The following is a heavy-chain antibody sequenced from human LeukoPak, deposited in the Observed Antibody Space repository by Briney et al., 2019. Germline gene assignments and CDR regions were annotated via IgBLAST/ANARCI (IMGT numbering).Heavy chain of an antibody. CDR1: GASITSSSYH. V-gene: IGHV4-39*01. CDR3: ARRGPTCTTTTCSLSRGTFGP. D-gene: IGHD2-2*01. CDR2: VYYTGTT. J-gene: IGHJ5*02. Sequence: SETLSLTCSVSGASITSSSYHWGWIRQSPGKGLEWIGSVYYTGTTYSNPSLESRVTISVDTSKNQFSLKVRSVTAADTAVYYCARRGPTCTTTTCSLSRGTFGPWGQGTLVTVSS.